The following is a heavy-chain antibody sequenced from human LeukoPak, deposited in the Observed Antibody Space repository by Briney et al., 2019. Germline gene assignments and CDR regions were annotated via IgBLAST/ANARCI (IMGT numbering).Heavy chain of an antibody. D-gene: IGHD3-22*01. V-gene: IGHV3-7*01. CDR3: ARTPMIVVVMFDY. CDR1: GFTFSSYW. J-gene: IGHJ4*02. CDR2: IKQDGSEK. Sequence: PGGSLRLSCVASGFTFSSYWMSWVRQAPGKGLEWVANIKQDGSEKYYVDSVKGRFTISRDNAKNSLYLQMNSLRAEDTAVYYCARTPMIVVVMFDYWGQGTLVTVSS.